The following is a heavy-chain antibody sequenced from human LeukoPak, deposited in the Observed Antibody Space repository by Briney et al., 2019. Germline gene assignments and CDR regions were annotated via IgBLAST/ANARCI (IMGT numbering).Heavy chain of an antibody. CDR2: ISGSGGST. Sequence: GGSLRLSCAASGFTFSSHAMSWVRQAPGKGLEWVSAISGSGGSTYYADSVKGRFTISRDNSKNTLYLQMNSLRAEDTAVYYCAKAGGSYEPTYYFDYWGQGTLVTVSS. D-gene: IGHD1-26*01. V-gene: IGHV3-23*01. CDR3: AKAGGSYEPTYYFDY. CDR1: GFTFSSHA. J-gene: IGHJ4*02.